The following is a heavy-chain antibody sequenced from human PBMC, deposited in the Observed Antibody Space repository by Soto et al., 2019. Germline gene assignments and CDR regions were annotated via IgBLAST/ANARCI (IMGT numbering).Heavy chain of an antibody. V-gene: IGHV3-48*02. D-gene: IGHD6-13*01. CDR1: GFTFRSYS. CDR3: ARDNGIAGSFDP. Sequence: GSLRLSCAASGFTFRSYSMNWVRQAPGKGLEWVSYISISGTAIYYADSVKGRFTISRDDAKNSLYLQMNSLRDEDTSVYYCARDNGIAGSFDPWGQGALVTVS. J-gene: IGHJ5*02. CDR2: ISISGTAI.